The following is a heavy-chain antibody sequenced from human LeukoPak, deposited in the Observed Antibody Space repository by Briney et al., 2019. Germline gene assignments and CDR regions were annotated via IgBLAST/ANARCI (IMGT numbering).Heavy chain of an antibody. Sequence: PSETLSLTCTVSGGSISSGGYYWSWIRQHPGTGLEWIGYIYYSGSTYYNPSLKSRVTISVDTSKNQFSLKLSSVTAADTAVYYCAREVRDITWFDPWGQGTLVTVSS. CDR3: AREVRDITWFDP. J-gene: IGHJ5*02. CDR2: IYYSGST. V-gene: IGHV4-31*03. CDR1: GGSISSGGYY. D-gene: IGHD5-12*01.